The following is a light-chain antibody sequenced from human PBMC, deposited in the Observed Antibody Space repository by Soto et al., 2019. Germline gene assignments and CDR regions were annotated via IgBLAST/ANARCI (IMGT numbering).Light chain of an antibody. CDR3: QKYNSAPQT. V-gene: IGKV1-27*01. J-gene: IGKJ1*01. Sequence: MTQSPLSLPVTPGEPASISFMSSQSLLHSNGFIYLAWYQQKPEKVPKLLIYAASTLQSGVPSRFSGSGSGTDFTLTISSLQPEDFATYYCQKYNSAPQTFGQGTKVDIK. CDR1: QSLLHSNGFIY. CDR2: AAS.